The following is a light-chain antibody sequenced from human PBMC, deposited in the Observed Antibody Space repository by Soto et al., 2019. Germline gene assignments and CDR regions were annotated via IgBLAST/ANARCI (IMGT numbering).Light chain of an antibody. V-gene: IGKV3-15*01. CDR2: GAS. Sequence: EIVMTQSPATLSMSPGERATLSCRASQSVSSNLAWYQQKPGQAPRLLIYGASTRATGIPVRFSGSGSGTEFILTISSLQSEDFAVYYCQQSNKWPPVTFGQGTRLEIK. CDR1: QSVSSN. CDR3: QQSNKWPPVT. J-gene: IGKJ5*01.